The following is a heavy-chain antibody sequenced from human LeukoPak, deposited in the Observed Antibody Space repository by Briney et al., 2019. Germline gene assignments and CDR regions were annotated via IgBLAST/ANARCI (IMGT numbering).Heavy chain of an antibody. Sequence: PGGSLRLSCAASGFTVSSNYMSWVRQAPGKGLEWVSVIYSGGSTYYAESVRGRFTISRDNSKNTVYLQMNSLRADDTALYYCARVLTLWFGALDYWGQGRMVSV. CDR2: IYSGGST. J-gene: IGHJ4*02. V-gene: IGHV3-53*01. D-gene: IGHD3-10*01. CDR3: ARVLTLWFGALDY. CDR1: GFTVSSNY.